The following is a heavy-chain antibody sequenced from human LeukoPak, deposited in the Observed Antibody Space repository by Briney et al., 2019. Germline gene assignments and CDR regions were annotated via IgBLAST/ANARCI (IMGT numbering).Heavy chain of an antibody. V-gene: IGHV3-64*01. CDR1: GFTFSSYW. CDR3: AREVITYGSYFFDY. D-gene: IGHD2-15*01. J-gene: IGHJ4*02. CDR2: ISINGGNT. Sequence: PGGSLRLSCAASGFTFSSYWMTWVRQAPGKGPEYVSGISINGGNTYYANSVKGRFTISRDNSKSTLFLQMGSLRAEDVAVYFCAREVITYGSYFFDYWGQGTVVTVSS.